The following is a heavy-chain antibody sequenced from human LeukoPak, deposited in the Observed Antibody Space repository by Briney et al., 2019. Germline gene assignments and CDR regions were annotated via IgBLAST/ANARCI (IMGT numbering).Heavy chain of an antibody. J-gene: IGHJ4*02. CDR3: TTYGSGNAHF. D-gene: IGHD3-10*01. V-gene: IGHV3-15*01. CDR2: IKSETDGGTT. Sequence: RPGGSLRLSCAASGFTFSNAWMNWVRQAPGKGLEWVGRIKSETDGGTTNYPVPVKGRFTISRDDSKNTLYLQMNSLKTEDTAVYYCTTYGSGNAHFWGQGTLVTVSS. CDR1: GFTFSNAW.